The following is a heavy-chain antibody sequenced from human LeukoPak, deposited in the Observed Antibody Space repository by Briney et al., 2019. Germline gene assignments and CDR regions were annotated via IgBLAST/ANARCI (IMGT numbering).Heavy chain of an antibody. Sequence: GASVKVSCKASGYTFTSYGISWVRHAPGQGLEWMGWISAYNGNTNYAQKLQGRVTMTRDTSISTAYMELSRLRSDDTAVYYCARGGVSAAARYYLGQYYYYYMDVWGKGTTVTVSS. CDR1: GYTFTSYG. CDR3: ARGGVSAAARYYLGQYYYYYMDV. J-gene: IGHJ6*03. D-gene: IGHD2-2*01. V-gene: IGHV1-18*01. CDR2: ISAYNGNT.